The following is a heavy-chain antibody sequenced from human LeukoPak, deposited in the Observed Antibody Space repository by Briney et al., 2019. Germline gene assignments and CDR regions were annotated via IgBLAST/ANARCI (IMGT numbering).Heavy chain of an antibody. J-gene: IGHJ4*02. CDR3: AKDRDDSSTLFDS. D-gene: IGHD3-16*01. Sequence: GGSLRLSCAASGFTFSSYATSWVRRAPGKGLQWVSSISGSGGGTYSADSVKGRFIISRDNSKNTLYLQMNSLRVEDTAVYYCAKDRDDSSTLFDSWGQGSLVTVSS. CDR1: GFTFSSYA. CDR2: ISGSGGGT. V-gene: IGHV3-23*01.